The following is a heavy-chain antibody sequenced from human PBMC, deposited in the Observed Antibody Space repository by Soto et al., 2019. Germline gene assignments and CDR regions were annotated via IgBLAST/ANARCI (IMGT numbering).Heavy chain of an antibody. Sequence: QVQLVESGGGVVQPGRSLRLSCAASGFTFSSYAMHWVRQAPGKGLEWVAVISYDGSNKYYADSVKGRFTISRDNSKNTLYLQMNSLRAEDTAVYYCASFGERIAAVVNYYYYYGMDVWGQGTTVTVSS. V-gene: IGHV3-30-3*01. CDR3: ASFGERIAAVVNYYYYYGMDV. J-gene: IGHJ6*02. CDR2: ISYDGSNK. D-gene: IGHD6-13*01. CDR1: GFTFSSYA.